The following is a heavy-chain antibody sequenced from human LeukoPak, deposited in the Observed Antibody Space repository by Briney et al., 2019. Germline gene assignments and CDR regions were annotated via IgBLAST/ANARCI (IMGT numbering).Heavy chain of an antibody. Sequence: GGSLRLSCAASGFTFSNTWMSWVRQAPGKGLERVGFIRSKAYGGTTEYAASVKGRFTTSRDDSKSIAYLQMNSLKTEDTAVYYCTRDYDILTGYNDAFDIWGQGTMVTVSS. D-gene: IGHD3-9*01. CDR2: IRSKAYGGTT. J-gene: IGHJ3*02. CDR3: TRDYDILTGYNDAFDI. V-gene: IGHV3-49*04. CDR1: GFTFSNTW.